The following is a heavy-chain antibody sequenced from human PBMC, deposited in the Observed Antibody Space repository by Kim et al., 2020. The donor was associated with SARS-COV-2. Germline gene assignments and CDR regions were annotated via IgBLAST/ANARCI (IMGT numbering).Heavy chain of an antibody. CDR2: IRNKANSYTT. CDR1: GFTFSDHY. V-gene: IGHV3-72*01. D-gene: IGHD4-17*01. J-gene: IGHJ4*02. CDR3: AVLRGFNY. Sequence: GGSLRLSCAASGFTFSDHYMDWVRQAPGKGLEWVGRIRNKANSYTTEYAASVKGRFTISRDDSKNSLYLQMNSLKTEDTAVYYCAVLRGFNYWGQGTLVT.